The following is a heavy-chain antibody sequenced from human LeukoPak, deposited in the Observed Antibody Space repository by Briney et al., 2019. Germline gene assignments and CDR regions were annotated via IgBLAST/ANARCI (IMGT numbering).Heavy chain of an antibody. CDR1: GYTFTSYY. V-gene: IGHV1-46*01. CDR2: INPSGGST. D-gene: IGHD3-9*01. Sequence: ASVKVSCKASGYTFTSYYMHWVGQAPGQGLEWMGIINPSGGSTSYAQKFQGRVTMTRDTSTSTVYMELSSLRSEDTAVYYCAREGGYYDILTGYYRANWFDPWGQGTLVTVSS. CDR3: AREGGYYDILTGYYRANWFDP. J-gene: IGHJ5*02.